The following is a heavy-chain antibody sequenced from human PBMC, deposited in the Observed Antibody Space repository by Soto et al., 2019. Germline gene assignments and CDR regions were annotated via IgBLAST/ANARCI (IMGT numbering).Heavy chain of an antibody. CDR1: GGTFSSYA. J-gene: IGHJ6*02. CDR2: IIPIFGTA. Sequence: SVKVSCKASGGTFSSYAISWVRQAPGQGLEWMGGIIPIFGTANYAQKFQGRVTITADKSTSTAYMELSSLRSEDTAVYYCARVVXYDSSGYSYYYYYGMDVWGQGTTVTVSS. CDR3: ARVVXYDSSGYSYYYYYGMDV. V-gene: IGHV1-69*06. D-gene: IGHD3-22*01.